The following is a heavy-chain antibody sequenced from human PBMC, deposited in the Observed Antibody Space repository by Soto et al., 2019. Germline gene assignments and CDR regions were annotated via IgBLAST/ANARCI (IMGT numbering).Heavy chain of an antibody. Sequence: SVKVSCKASGGTFSSYAISWVRQAPGQGLEWMGGIIPIFGTANYAQKFQGRATITADESTSTAYMELSSLRSEDTAVYYCARAYLYCSGGSCYSEHYYYYGMDVWGQGTTVTVSS. V-gene: IGHV1-69*13. CDR1: GGTFSSYA. CDR3: ARAYLYCSGGSCYSEHYYYYGMDV. CDR2: IIPIFGTA. J-gene: IGHJ6*02. D-gene: IGHD2-15*01.